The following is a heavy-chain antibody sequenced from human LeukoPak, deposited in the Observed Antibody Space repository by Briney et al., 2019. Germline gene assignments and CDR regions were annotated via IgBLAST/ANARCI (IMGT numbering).Heavy chain of an antibody. Sequence: GASVKVSCKASGYAFTAYFMHWVRQAPGQGLEWMGWINPSSGGTMYAQSFRGRVTMTRDTSISTAYMELSSLTFDDTAVYYCARAEGIDYWGQGTLVTVSS. D-gene: IGHD6-13*01. V-gene: IGHV1-2*02. CDR1: GYAFTAYF. CDR3: ARAEGIDY. CDR2: INPSSGGT. J-gene: IGHJ4*02.